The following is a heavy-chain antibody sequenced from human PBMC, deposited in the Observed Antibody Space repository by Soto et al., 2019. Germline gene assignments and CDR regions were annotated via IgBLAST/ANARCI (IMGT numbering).Heavy chain of an antibody. CDR2: ISSSSSYI. J-gene: IGHJ6*02. CDR1: GFTFSSYS. V-gene: IGHV3-21*01. CDR3: ARAHVLRFLEWLASVNYYYGMDV. Sequence: GGSLRLSCAASGFTFSSYSMNWVRQAPGKGLEWVSSISSSSSYIYYADSVKGRFTISRDNAKNSLYLQMNSLRAEDTAVYYCARAHVLRFLEWLASVNYYYGMDVWGQGTTVTVS. D-gene: IGHD3-3*01.